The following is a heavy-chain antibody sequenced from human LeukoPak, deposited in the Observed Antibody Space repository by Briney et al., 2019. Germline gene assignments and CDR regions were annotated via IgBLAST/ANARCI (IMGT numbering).Heavy chain of an antibody. J-gene: IGHJ4*02. CDR1: RNTFSTYD. CDR2: MNPNSGNT. Sequence: ASVKVSCKASRNTFSTYDINWVRQATGQGLEWMGWMNPNSGNTGYAQKFQGRVTMTRSTSISTAYMELSSLRSEDTAVYYCATGPPYYYDSRGNLDYWGQGTLVTVSS. V-gene: IGHV1-8*01. CDR3: ATGPPYYYDSRGNLDY. D-gene: IGHD3-22*01.